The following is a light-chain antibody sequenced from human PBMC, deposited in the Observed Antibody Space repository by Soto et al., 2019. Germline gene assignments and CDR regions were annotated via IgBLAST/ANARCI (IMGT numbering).Light chain of an antibody. CDR1: QSARRN. CDR3: QQYDNRPET. CDR2: GAS. V-gene: IGKV3-15*01. J-gene: IGKJ1*01. Sequence: EIVMTQSPATLSVSPGERATLSCRASQSARRNLAWYQQKPGQAPKLLMYGASTRATGIPARFSGSGSGTKFTLTISSRQSEDYAAYHCQQYDNRPETFGQGTKVDIK.